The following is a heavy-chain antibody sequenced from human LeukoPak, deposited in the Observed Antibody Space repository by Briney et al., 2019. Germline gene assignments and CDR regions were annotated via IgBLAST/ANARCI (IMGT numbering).Heavy chain of an antibody. V-gene: IGHV4-59*12. Sequence: SETLSLTCTVSGGSISSYYWSWIRQPPGKRLEWIGYIHYSGSTNYNPSLRGRVTISLDMSKNQFSLKLSSVTAADTAVYYCARDPRYDYYDSSGYQDYWGQGTLVTVSS. CDR3: ARDPRYDYYDSSGYQDY. J-gene: IGHJ4*02. D-gene: IGHD3-22*01. CDR2: IHYSGST. CDR1: GGSISSYY.